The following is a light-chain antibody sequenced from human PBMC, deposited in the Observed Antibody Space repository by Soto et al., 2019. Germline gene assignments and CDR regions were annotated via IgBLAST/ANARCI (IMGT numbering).Light chain of an antibody. CDR3: QQYLNVPQA. CDR1: ESVSTY. CDR2: GAS. V-gene: IGKV3-15*01. J-gene: IGKJ1*01. Sequence: ETVMTQSPATLSVSPGERVTLSCRASESVSTYLAWYQQKPGQAPRLLIYGASARATGIPDRFSGSGSGTEFTLNISNLQPEDFALYYCQQYLNVPQAFGQGTKVEIK.